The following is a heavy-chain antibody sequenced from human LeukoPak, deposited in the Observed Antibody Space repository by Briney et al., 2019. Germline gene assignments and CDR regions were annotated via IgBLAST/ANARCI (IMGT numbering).Heavy chain of an antibody. CDR2: ISGSGGST. CDR1: RFTFSSYA. D-gene: IGHD6-13*01. CDR3: AKDLVRYSSSWLDAFDI. J-gene: IGHJ3*02. Sequence: GGSLRLSCAASRFTFSSYAMSWVRQAPGKGLEWVSAISGSGGSTYYADSVKGRFTISRDNSKNMLYLQMNSLRAEDTAVYYCAKDLVRYSSSWLDAFDIWGQGTMVTVSS. V-gene: IGHV3-23*01.